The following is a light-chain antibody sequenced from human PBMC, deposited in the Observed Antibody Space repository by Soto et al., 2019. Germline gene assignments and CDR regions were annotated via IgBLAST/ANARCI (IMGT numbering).Light chain of an antibody. CDR3: SSYTSSTTLEV. Sequence: QSALTQPASVSGSPGQSITISCTGTNSDVGGYDYVSWYQQHPGKAPKLMIYEVSHRPSGVSNRFSGARSGNTASLTISGLPAEDEADYYSSSYTSSTTLEVFGGGTKLTVL. CDR1: NSDVGGYDY. J-gene: IGLJ3*02. V-gene: IGLV2-14*01. CDR2: EVS.